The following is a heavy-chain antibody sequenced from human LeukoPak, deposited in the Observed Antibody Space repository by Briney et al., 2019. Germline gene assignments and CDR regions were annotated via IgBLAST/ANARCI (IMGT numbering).Heavy chain of an antibody. Sequence: ASVKVSCKASGYTFTGYYMHWVRQAPGQGLEWMGWINPTSGDTKYAQRFQGRVTMTRDTYISTAYMELSRLRSDDTAVYYCATQRGSYLWGTDFDYWGQGTLVTVSS. CDR3: ATQRGSYLWGTDFDY. J-gene: IGHJ4*02. D-gene: IGHD3-16*01. V-gene: IGHV1-2*02. CDR1: GYTFTGYY. CDR2: INPTSGDT.